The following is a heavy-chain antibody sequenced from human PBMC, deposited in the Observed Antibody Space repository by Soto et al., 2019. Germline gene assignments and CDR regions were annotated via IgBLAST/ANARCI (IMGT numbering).Heavy chain of an antibody. Sequence: SETLSLTCAVYGGSFSGYYWNWIRQPPGKGLEWIGEINHSGSTNYNPSLKSRVTISVDTSKNQFSLRLSSVTAADTAVYYCARGYGRNFHYWGQGTLVTVSS. V-gene: IGHV4-34*01. CDR3: ARGYGRNFHY. CDR1: GGSFSGYY. D-gene: IGHD3-10*01. CDR2: INHSGST. J-gene: IGHJ4*02.